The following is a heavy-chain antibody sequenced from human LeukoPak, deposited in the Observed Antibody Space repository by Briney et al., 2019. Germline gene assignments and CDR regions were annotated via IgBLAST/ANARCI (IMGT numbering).Heavy chain of an antibody. CDR1: GGTFSSYA. J-gene: IGHJ5*02. Sequence: ASVKVSCKASGGTFSSYAISWVRQAPGQGLEWMGRIIPILGIANYARKFQGRVTITADKSTSTAYMELSSLRSEDTAVYYCARDRDIVATITGFNWFDPWGQGTLVTVSS. D-gene: IGHD5-12*01. V-gene: IGHV1-69*04. CDR3: ARDRDIVATITGFNWFDP. CDR2: IIPILGIA.